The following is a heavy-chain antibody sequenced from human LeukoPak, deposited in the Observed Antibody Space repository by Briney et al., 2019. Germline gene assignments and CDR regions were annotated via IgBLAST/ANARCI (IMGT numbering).Heavy chain of an antibody. D-gene: IGHD5-24*01. Sequence: SVKVSCKAPGYTFTSYGISWGRQAPGQGLEWMGWISAYNGNTNYAQKLQGRVTMTTDTSTSTAYMELRSLRSDDTAVYYCARERVTSRWLAPLIDYWGQGTLVTVSS. V-gene: IGHV1-18*04. CDR3: ARERVTSRWLAPLIDY. CDR2: ISAYNGNT. J-gene: IGHJ4*02. CDR1: GYTFTSYG.